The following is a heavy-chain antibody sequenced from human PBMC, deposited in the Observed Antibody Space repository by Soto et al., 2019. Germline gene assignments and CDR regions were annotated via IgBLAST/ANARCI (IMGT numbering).Heavy chain of an antibody. D-gene: IGHD2-15*01. J-gene: IGHJ4*02. CDR1: GFTFDDYA. V-gene: IGHV3-9*01. Sequence: EVQLVESGGGLVQPGRSLRLSCAASGFTFDDYAMHWVRQAPGKGLEWVSGISWNSGSIGYADSVKGRFTISRDNAKNSLYLQMNSLRDEDTALYYCAKSPSYSGDFDSWGQGTLVTVSS. CDR2: ISWNSGSI. CDR3: AKSPSYSGDFDS.